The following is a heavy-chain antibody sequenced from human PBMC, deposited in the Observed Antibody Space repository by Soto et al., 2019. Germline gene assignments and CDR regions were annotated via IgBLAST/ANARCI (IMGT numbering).Heavy chain of an antibody. CDR1: GGSFSGYY. CDR3: ARAKRWFDP. Sequence: SETLSLTCAVYGGSFSGYYWSWIRQPPGKGLEWIGEINHSGSTNYNPSLKSRVTISVDTSKNQFSLKLSSVTAADTAVYYCARAKRWFDPWGQGTLVTVSS. CDR2: INHSGST. J-gene: IGHJ5*02. V-gene: IGHV4-34*01.